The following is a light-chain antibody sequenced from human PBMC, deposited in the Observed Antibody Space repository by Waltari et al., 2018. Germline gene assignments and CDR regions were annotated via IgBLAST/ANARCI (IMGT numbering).Light chain of an antibody. CDR3: QQYNNWPPAT. CDR2: ATS. Sequence: EIVMTQSPATLSVSPGERVTLSCRASQSVSSNLAWYQQKPGQAPRLLIYATSTRATGVPDRFSGSGSETEFTLTISSLQSEDFAVYYCQQYNNWPPATFGGGTKVEIK. V-gene: IGKV3-15*01. J-gene: IGKJ4*01. CDR1: QSVSSN.